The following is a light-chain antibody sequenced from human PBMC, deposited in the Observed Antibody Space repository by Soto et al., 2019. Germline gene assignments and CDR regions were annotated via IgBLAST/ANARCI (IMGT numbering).Light chain of an antibody. CDR1: QSVSSN. Sequence: EIVMTQSPATLSVSPGERATLSCRASQSVSSNLAWYQQKPGQAPRLLIYGASGRATGIPARFSGSGSGTEFTLTISSLQSEDFAVHDCQHYNNWPFTFGHGTKLEIK. V-gene: IGKV3-15*01. J-gene: IGKJ2*01. CDR3: QHYNNWPFT. CDR2: GAS.